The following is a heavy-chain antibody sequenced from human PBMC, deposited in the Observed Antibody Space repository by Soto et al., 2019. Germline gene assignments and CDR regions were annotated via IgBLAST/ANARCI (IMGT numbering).Heavy chain of an antibody. D-gene: IGHD3-22*01. J-gene: IGHJ4*01. V-gene: IGHV3-15*07. CDR3: TTDSLFTMILVRFDF. CDR1: GFTFSTAL. CDR2: IKSKINGGTT. Sequence: PWGSLRLSCAASGFTFSTALISLVRQAPGKGLEWVGRIKSKINGGTTDFAASVKGRFAISRDDSTDMVYLQMNSLKPEDTTMYYCTTDSLFTMILVRFDFWGHGTLVTVSP.